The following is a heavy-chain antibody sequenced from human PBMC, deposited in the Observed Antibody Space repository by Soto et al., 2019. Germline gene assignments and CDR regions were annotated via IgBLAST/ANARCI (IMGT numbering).Heavy chain of an antibody. V-gene: IGHV1-18*01. CDR1: GGTFSGYT. Sequence: GASVKVSCKASGGTFSGYTISWVRQAPGQGLEWMGWISAYNGNTNYAQKLQGRVTMTTDTSTSTAYMELRSLRSDDTAVYYCARASGSSYWFDPWGQGTLVTVSS. CDR3: ARASGSSYWFDP. D-gene: IGHD1-26*01. CDR2: ISAYNGNT. J-gene: IGHJ5*02.